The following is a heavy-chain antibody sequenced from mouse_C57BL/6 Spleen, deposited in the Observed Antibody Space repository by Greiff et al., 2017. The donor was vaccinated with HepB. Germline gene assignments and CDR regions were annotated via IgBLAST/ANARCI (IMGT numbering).Heavy chain of an antibody. J-gene: IGHJ2*01. CDR1: GYTFTSYW. CDR2: IDPSDSYT. Sequence: QVQLQQSGAELVKPGASVKLSCKASGYTFTSYWMQWVKQRPGQGLEWIGEIDPSDSYTNYNQKFKGKATLTVDTSSSTAYMQLSSLTSEDSAVYYCARRDSSVDYWGQGTTLTVSS. V-gene: IGHV1-50*01. CDR3: ARRDSSVDY. D-gene: IGHD3-2*02.